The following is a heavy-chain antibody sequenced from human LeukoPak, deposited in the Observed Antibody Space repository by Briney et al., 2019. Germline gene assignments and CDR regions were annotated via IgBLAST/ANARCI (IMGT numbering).Heavy chain of an antibody. CDR2: ISSSSSTI. V-gene: IGHV3-11*04. CDR3: ARDRAPDYYDSSGYYYVHYYMDV. J-gene: IGHJ6*03. D-gene: IGHD3-22*01. CDR1: GGSFSGYY. Sequence: LSLTCAVSGGSFSGYYWSRIRQPPGKGLEWVSYISSSSSTIYYADSVKGRFTISRDNAKNSLYLQMNSLRAEDTAVYYCARDRAPDYYDSSGYYYVHYYMDVWGKGTTVTVSS.